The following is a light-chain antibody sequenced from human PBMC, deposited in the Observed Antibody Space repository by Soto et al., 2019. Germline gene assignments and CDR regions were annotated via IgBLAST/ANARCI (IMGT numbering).Light chain of an antibody. Sequence: RMTRSPSSLSASVRDRVAITCQASQNINNYLNWYQQKPGRAPKLLIYDASNLEAGVPSRFRGSGSGTDFTLTISSLQPEDFATYYCLQDYNYPLTFGGGTKVDIK. CDR3: LQDYNYPLT. CDR1: QNINNY. V-gene: IGKV1-33*01. J-gene: IGKJ4*01. CDR2: DAS.